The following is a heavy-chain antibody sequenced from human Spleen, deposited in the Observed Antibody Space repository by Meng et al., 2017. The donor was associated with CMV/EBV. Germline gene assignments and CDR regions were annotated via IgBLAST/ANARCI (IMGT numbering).Heavy chain of an antibody. CDR3: AITTRRFGLDV. CDR2: IYYSGSI. Sequence: SETLSLTCTVSGDSISSYYWSWIRQPPGKRLEWIGYIYYSGSINYNPSPRSRVTISVDTSKNQFSLKLSSVTPADTAVYACAITTRRFGLDVWGQGTTVTVSS. CDR1: GDSISSYY. V-gene: IGHV4-59*01. J-gene: IGHJ6*02. D-gene: IGHD1-1*01.